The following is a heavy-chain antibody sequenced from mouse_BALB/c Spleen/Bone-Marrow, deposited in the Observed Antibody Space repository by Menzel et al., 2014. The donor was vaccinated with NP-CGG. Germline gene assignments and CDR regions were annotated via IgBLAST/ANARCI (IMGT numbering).Heavy chain of an antibody. V-gene: IGHV1S34*01. CDR3: ARGDGYYVDFDY. D-gene: IGHD2-3*01. J-gene: IGHJ2*01. Sequence: LVKTGASVKISCKASGYSFXGYYMHWVKQSHGKSLEWIGYISCYNGATSYNQKFKGKATFTVDTSSSTAYMQFNSLTSEDSAVYCCARGDGYYVDFDYWGQGTTLTVSS. CDR1: GYSFXGYY. CDR2: ISCYNGAT.